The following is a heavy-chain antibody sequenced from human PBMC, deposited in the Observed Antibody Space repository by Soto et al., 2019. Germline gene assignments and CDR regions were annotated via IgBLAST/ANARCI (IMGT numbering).Heavy chain of an antibody. Sequence: GGSLRLACVVSGFSFSKYATHWVRQAQGKRLEWMALIKDNRSTKDFADSVKGRFTISRDNSKNMLYLQMNSLRPEDTAVYNCARHLSHLKFGWFDPWGQGTLVTVSS. CDR3: ARHLSHLKFGWFDP. D-gene: IGHD3-3*02. V-gene: IGHV3-30-3*01. CDR2: IKDNRSTK. J-gene: IGHJ5*02. CDR1: GFSFSKYA.